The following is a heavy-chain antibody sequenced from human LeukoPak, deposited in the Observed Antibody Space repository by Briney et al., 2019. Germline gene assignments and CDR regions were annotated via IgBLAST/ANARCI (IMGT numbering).Heavy chain of an antibody. CDR2: IIGNGGVT. Sequence: GGSLRLSCSAYGITFKNYAMHWVRQAPGKGLEYVSGIIGNGGVTYYADSVKGRFTISRDNSKNTLYFQMSSLRAEDTAVYYCVKSPGDSVPNWGQGSLVTVSS. D-gene: IGHD7-27*01. V-gene: IGHV3-64*05. CDR1: GITFKNYA. CDR3: VKSPGDSVPN. J-gene: IGHJ1*01.